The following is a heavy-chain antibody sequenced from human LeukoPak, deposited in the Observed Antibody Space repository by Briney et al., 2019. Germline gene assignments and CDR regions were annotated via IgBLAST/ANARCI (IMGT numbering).Heavy chain of an antibody. V-gene: IGHV4-59*12. Sequence: SETLSLTCTVSGGSISSYYWSWIRQHPGKGLEWIGNIYYSGSTYYNPSLKSRLTISVDTSRNQFSLNLNSVTVADTAVYFCARGSTGGNSAHFASWGQGTLVTVSS. CDR1: GGSISSYY. CDR3: ARGSTGGNSAHFAS. D-gene: IGHD4-23*01. J-gene: IGHJ4*02. CDR2: IYYSGST.